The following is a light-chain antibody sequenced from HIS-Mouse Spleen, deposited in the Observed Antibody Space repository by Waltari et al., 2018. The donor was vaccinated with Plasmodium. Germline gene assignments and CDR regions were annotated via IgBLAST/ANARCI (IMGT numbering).Light chain of an antibody. CDR2: EGS. CDR3: CSYAGSSTFVV. Sequence: QSALTQPASVSGSPGQSINISCTGTSSDVGSYNLVSWYQQPPSKAPKLMIYEGSKRPSGVSNRFSGSKSGNTASLTISGLQAEDEADYYCCSYAGSSTFVVFGGGTKLTVL. V-gene: IGLV2-23*03. CDR1: SSDVGSYNL. J-gene: IGLJ2*01.